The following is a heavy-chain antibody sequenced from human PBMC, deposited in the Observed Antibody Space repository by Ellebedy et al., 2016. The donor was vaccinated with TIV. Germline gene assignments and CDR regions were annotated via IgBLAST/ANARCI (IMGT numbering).Heavy chain of an antibody. D-gene: IGHD1/OR15-1a*01. V-gene: IGHV1-18*01. J-gene: IGHJ4*02. CDR2: ISPYNGNT. CDR3: AKNIRIVATGTGFDY. Sequence: ASVKVSCKASGYTFTSYDITWVRQPPGQGLEWMGWISPYNGNTNFAQKLQGRVTMTTDPSTSTAYMELRSLRYDDTAVDYCAKNIRIVATGTGFDYWGQGTLVTVSS. CDR1: GYTFTSYD.